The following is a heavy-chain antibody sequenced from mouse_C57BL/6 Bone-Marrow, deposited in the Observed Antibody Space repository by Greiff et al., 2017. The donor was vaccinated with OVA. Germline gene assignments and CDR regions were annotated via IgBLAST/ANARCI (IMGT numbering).Heavy chain of an antibody. Sequence: QVQLKQPGAELVKPGASVKVSCKASGYTFTSYWMHWVKQRPGQGLEWIGRIHPSDSETNYNQKFKGKATLTVDKSSSTAYMQLSSLTSEDSAVYYCAIYAAQATGFAYWGQGTLVTVSA. D-gene: IGHD3-2*02. J-gene: IGHJ3*01. CDR1: GYTFTSYW. CDR2: IHPSDSET. CDR3: AIYAAQATGFAY. V-gene: IGHV1-74*01.